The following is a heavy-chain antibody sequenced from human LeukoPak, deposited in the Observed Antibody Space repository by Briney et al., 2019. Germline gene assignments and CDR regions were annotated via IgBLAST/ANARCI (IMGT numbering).Heavy chain of an antibody. Sequence: GGSLRLSCAASGFTFSSCAMSWVRQAPGKGLEWVSGIIGSGGATYYADSVKGRFTISRDNSKNTLYLQMNGLRAEDTAVYYCAKDHRRYAPLNYYYYGMDVWGQGTTVTVSS. D-gene: IGHD5-12*01. J-gene: IGHJ6*02. CDR2: IIGSGGAT. V-gene: IGHV3-23*01. CDR1: GFTFSSCA. CDR3: AKDHRRYAPLNYYYYGMDV.